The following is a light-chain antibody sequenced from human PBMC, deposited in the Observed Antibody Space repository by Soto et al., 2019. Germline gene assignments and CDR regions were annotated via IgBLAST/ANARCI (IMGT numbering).Light chain of an antibody. V-gene: IGKV3-20*01. J-gene: IGKJ1*01. Sequence: EIVLTQSPGTLSLSPGERATLSCRASQSVSSSYLAWYQQKPGQAPRLLIYVASTRATGIPDRFSGSGSGTDFTLTISRLEPEDFAVYYCQQYRSSPRTFGQGTKVEIK. CDR1: QSVSSSY. CDR3: QQYRSSPRT. CDR2: VAS.